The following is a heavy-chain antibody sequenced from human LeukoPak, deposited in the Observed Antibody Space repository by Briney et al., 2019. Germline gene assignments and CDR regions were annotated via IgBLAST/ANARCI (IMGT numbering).Heavy chain of an antibody. D-gene: IGHD5-24*01. J-gene: IGHJ4*02. V-gene: IGHV3-66*01. CDR2: IYSGGST. Sequence: GGSLRLSCTASGFTVSSNYMSWVRQAPGKGLEWVSVIYSGGSTYYADSAKGRFTISRDNSKNTLYLQMNSLRAEDTAVYYCAREGMDTSLYYWGQGTLVTVSS. CDR1: GFTVSSNY. CDR3: AREGMDTSLYY.